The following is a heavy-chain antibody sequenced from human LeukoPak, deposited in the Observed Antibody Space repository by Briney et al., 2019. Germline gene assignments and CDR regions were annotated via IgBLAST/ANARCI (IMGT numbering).Heavy chain of an antibody. CDR2: ISAYNGNT. CDR3: ARDSLRYFDWLLPYYFDY. D-gene: IGHD3-9*01. Sequence: GASVKVSCKASGYTFTSYGISWVRQAPGQGLEWMGWISAYNGNTNYAQKLQGRVTMTTDTSTSTAYMELRSLRSDDTAVYYCARDSLRYFDWLLPYYFDYWGQGTLVTVSS. J-gene: IGHJ4*02. V-gene: IGHV1-18*01. CDR1: GYTFTSYG.